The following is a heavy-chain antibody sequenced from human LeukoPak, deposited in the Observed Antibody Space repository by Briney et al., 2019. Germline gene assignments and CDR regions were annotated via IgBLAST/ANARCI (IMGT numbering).Heavy chain of an antibody. CDR1: GYTLTELS. Sequence: ASVKVFCKVFGYTLTELSMHWVRQAPGKGLEWMGGFDPEGGETIYAQKFQGRVTMTEDTSTDTAYMELSSLRSEDTAVYYCATMVEATITGAPDYWGQGTLVTVSS. CDR3: ATMVEATITGAPDY. V-gene: IGHV1-24*01. D-gene: IGHD5-12*01. J-gene: IGHJ4*02. CDR2: FDPEGGET.